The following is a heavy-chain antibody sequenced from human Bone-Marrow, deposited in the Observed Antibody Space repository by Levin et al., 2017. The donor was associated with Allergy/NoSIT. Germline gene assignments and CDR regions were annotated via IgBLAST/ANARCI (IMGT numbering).Heavy chain of an antibody. CDR3: ARDGAMSNPYFYMDV. D-gene: IGHD5/OR15-5a*01. V-gene: IGHV1-2*02. CDR1: GYTFTGYY. CDR2: INPYSGGT. Sequence: GASVKVSCKASGYTFTGYYIYWVRQAPGQGLEWVGWINPYSGGTNYALKFQGRVSLTRDTSTMTAYMDLGSLRSDDTAVYYCARDGAMSNPYFYMDVWGRGTTVTVS. J-gene: IGHJ6*03.